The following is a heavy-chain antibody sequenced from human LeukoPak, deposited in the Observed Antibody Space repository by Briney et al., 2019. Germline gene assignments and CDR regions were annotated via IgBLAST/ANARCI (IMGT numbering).Heavy chain of an antibody. Sequence: SETLSLTCTVSGGSISSSSYYWGWIRQPPGKGLEWIGSIYYSGSTYYNPSLKSRVTISVDTSKNQFSLKLSSVTAADTAVYYCARPRGYSYGCAYYFDYWGQGTLVTVSS. CDR3: ARPRGYSYGCAYYFDY. J-gene: IGHJ4*02. D-gene: IGHD5-18*01. CDR1: GGSISSSSYY. CDR2: IYYSGST. V-gene: IGHV4-39*01.